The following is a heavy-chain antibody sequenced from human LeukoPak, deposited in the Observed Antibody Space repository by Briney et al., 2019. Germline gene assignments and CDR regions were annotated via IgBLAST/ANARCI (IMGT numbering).Heavy chain of an antibody. CDR1: GFTFSSYA. Sequence: GRSLRLSCAASGFTFSSYAMHWVRQAPGKGLEWVAVISYDGSNKYYADSVKGRFTISRDNSKNTLYLQMNSLRAEDTAVYYCASGSAIYGDYENYYGMDVWGQGTTVTVSS. CDR3: ASGSAIYGDYENYYGMDV. CDR2: ISYDGSNK. D-gene: IGHD4-17*01. V-gene: IGHV3-30-3*01. J-gene: IGHJ6*02.